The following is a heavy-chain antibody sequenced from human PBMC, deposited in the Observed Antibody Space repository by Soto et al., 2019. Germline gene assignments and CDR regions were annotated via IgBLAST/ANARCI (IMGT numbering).Heavy chain of an antibody. D-gene: IGHD5-18*01. J-gene: IGHJ6*02. CDR3: ARQGGSPAMGTWAGDGMDV. V-gene: IGHV1-8*01. CDR1: GYTFTSYD. CDR2: MNPNSGNT. Sequence: QVQLVQSGAEVKKPGASVKVSCKASGYTFTSYDINWVRQSTGQGLERMGWMNPNSGNTGYAQKFQGGVTMTRNTSISTAYMELSSLRYEDTAVYYCARQGGSPAMGTWAGDGMDVWGQGTTVTVSS.